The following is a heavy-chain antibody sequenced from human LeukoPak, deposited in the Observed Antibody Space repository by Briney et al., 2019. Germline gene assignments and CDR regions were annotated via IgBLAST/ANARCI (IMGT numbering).Heavy chain of an antibody. CDR1: GGSISSSNW. D-gene: IGHD2-2*01. CDR2: IYHSGST. Sequence: SGTLSLTCAVSGGSISSSNWWSWVRQPPGKGLEWIGEIYHSGSTNYNPSLKSRVTISVDTSKNQFSLKLSSVTAADTAVYYCARPRAYCSSTSCPPRWWFDPWGQGTLVTVSS. CDR3: ARPRAYCSSTSCPPRWWFDP. J-gene: IGHJ5*02. V-gene: IGHV4-4*02.